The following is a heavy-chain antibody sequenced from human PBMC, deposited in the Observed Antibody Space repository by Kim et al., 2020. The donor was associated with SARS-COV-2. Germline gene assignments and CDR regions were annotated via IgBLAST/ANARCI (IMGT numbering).Heavy chain of an antibody. CDR3: AKWGNSGSFLGPFDH. CDR2: ISNSGTT. Sequence: GGSLRLSCAASGFTFSAYSMSWVRQAPGKGLEWIAYISNSGTTYSSDSVKGRFIISRDNDKNSVFLQLNNVRVDDSAVYFCAKWGNSGSFLGPFDHWGQG. CDR1: GFTFSAYS. D-gene: IGHD1-26*01. V-gene: IGHV3-11*04. J-gene: IGHJ4*02.